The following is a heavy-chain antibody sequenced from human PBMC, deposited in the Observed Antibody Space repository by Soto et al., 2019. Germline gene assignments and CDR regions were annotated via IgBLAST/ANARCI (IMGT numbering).Heavy chain of an antibody. D-gene: IGHD3-22*01. CDR2: INWNGGST. Sequence: GGSLRLSCAASGFTFSNCAMSWVRQAPGKGLEWVSGINWNGGSTGYADSVKGRFTISRDNAKNSLYLQMNSLRAEDTALYYCARGYYDSSGYLFWFDPWGQGTLVTVSS. CDR1: GFTFSNCA. V-gene: IGHV3-20*04. CDR3: ARGYYDSSGYLFWFDP. J-gene: IGHJ5*02.